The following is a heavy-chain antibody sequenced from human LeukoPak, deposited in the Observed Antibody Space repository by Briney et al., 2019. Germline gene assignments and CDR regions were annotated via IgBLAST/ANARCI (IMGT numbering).Heavy chain of an antibody. CDR3: ARDLGAEAYYFVN. CDR2: IYYSGSA. J-gene: IGHJ4*02. Sequence: SETLSLTCTVSGGSISSTIDYWGWIRQPPGKGLEWIGTIYYSGSAYNNPSLKSRVTISVDTSKNQVSLKLSSETAADTAVYYCARDLGAEAYYFVNWGQGTLVSVSS. V-gene: IGHV4-39*07. CDR1: GGSISSTIDY.